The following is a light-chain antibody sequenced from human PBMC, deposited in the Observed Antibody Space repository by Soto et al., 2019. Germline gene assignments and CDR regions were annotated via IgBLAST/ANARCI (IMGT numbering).Light chain of an antibody. CDR3: ATWDDSLYMV. V-gene: IGLV1-44*01. Sequence: QAVVSQPPSASATPGQRVTISCSGSSSNIGSNTVNWYQHLPGAAPTLLIYANHQRASGVPDRFFGSRSGTSASLAISGVQSEDEGDYYCATWDDSLYMVFGGGTKVTVL. CDR2: ANH. J-gene: IGLJ3*02. CDR1: SSNIGSNT.